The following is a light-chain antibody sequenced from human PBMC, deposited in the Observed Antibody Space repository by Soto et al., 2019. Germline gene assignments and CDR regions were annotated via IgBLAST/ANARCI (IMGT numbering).Light chain of an antibody. CDR1: QSVSSNY. CDR3: QQYSSSRT. V-gene: IGKV3-20*01. CDR2: GAS. Sequence: ENVLTQSPGTLSLSPGERGTLSCRASQSVSSNYLAWYQQKPGQAPRLLISGASSRATGIPDRFSGSGSETDFTLTITRLEPEDFAVYYCQQYSSSRTFGQGTKVDIK. J-gene: IGKJ1*01.